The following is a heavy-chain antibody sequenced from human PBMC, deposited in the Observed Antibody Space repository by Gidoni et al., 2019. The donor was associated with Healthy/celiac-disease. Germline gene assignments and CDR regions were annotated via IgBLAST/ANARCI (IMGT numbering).Heavy chain of an antibody. CDR1: GGSFSGYY. V-gene: IGHV4-34*01. D-gene: IGHD3-9*01. CDR2: INHSGST. J-gene: IGHJ1*01. Sequence: QVQLQQWGAGLLKPSETLSLTCAVYGGSFSGYYWSWIRQPPGKGLEWIGEINHSGSTNYNPSLKSRVTISVDTSKNQFSLKLSSVTAADTAVYYCARGQTYDDILTGDSIPKYFQHWGQGTLVTVSS. CDR3: ARGQTYDDILTGDSIPKYFQH.